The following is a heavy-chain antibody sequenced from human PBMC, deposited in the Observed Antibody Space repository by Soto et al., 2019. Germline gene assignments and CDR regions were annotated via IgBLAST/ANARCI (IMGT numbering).Heavy chain of an antibody. V-gene: IGHV1-69*04. D-gene: IGHD3-9*01. CDR3: ARDQKGYDILTGHNWFDP. Sequence: SVKVSCKASGGTFSSYTISWVRQAPGQGLEWMGRIIPILGIANYAQKFQGRVTITADKSTSTAYMELSSLRSEDTAVYYCARDQKGYDILTGHNWFDPWGQGTLVTVSS. CDR1: GGTFSSYT. CDR2: IIPILGIA. J-gene: IGHJ5*02.